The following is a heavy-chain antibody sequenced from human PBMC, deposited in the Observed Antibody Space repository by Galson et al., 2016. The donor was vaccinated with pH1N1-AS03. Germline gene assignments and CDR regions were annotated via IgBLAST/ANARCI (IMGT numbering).Heavy chain of an antibody. Sequence: SVKVSCKASGYVFSDYYIHWVRQAPGQGLERMGFINTYTGRTRYAQKFQRRVTMTRDTSITTAFMELRGLGSDDSASYFCARVEGIASTPGDSGQGTLVTVS. CDR2: INTYTGRT. J-gene: IGHJ4*03. D-gene: IGHD6-13*01. V-gene: IGHV1-2*02. CDR1: GYVFSDYY. CDR3: ARVEGIASTPGD.